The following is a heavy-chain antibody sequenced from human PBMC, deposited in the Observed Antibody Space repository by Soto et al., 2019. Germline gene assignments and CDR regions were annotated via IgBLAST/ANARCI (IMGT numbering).Heavy chain of an antibody. CDR3: ARGGSGTFDV. CDR2: IYYRGST. J-gene: IGHJ4*01. CDR1: DDSITGGGYY. Sequence: PSETLSLTCSVSDDSITGGGYYWSWPRQHPAKGLDGIGYIYYRGSTYCVPSMRSGGTMSLDPSQARLSLRLTSVDAADTATFCCARGGSGTFDVWGQGTLVTVSS. D-gene: IGHD3-10*01. V-gene: IGHV4-31*02.